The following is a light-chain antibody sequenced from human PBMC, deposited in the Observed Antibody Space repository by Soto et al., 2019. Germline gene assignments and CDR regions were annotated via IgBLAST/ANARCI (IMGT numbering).Light chain of an antibody. CDR2: DVF. CDR1: QSVSAR. J-gene: IGKJ5*01. Sequence: IVLTHSPDTLSSSPGEGATLSCMASQSVSARLAWYKHKPGQPPRLLISDVFNRASGVTERFSGSGSETDFTLIIRRLEPEDSALYYCQHYQGGHPIAFGQGTRLEIK. V-gene: IGKV3-20*01. CDR3: QHYQGGHPIA.